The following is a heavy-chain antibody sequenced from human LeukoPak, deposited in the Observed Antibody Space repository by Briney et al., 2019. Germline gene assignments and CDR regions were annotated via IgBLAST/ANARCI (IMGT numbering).Heavy chain of an antibody. CDR2: IYYSGST. CDR3: ARASRGVHIDI. D-gene: IGHD2-2*01. CDR1: GGSISSSSYY. V-gene: IGHV4-39*01. J-gene: IGHJ3*02. Sequence: RPSETLSLTCTVSGGSISSSSYYWGWIRQPPGKGLEWIGSIYYSGSTYYNPSLKSRVTISVDTSKNQFSLKLSSVTAADTAVYYCARASRGVHIDIWGQGTMVTVSS.